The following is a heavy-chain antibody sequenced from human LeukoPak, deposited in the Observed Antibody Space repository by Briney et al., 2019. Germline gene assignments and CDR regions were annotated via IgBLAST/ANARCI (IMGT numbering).Heavy chain of an antibody. V-gene: IGHV3-49*03. CDR1: GFTFCDYA. J-gene: IGHJ4*02. Sequence: GGSLRLSCTASGFTFCDYAMSWFRQAPGKGLEWVGFIRSKAYGGTTEYAASVKGRFTISRDDSKSIAYLQMNSLKTEDTAVYYCTRDHAAAGNDYWGQGTLVTVSS. CDR2: IRSKAYGGTT. D-gene: IGHD6-13*01. CDR3: TRDHAAAGNDY.